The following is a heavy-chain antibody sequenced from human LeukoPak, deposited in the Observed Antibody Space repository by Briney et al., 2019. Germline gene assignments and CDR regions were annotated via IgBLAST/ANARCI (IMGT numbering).Heavy chain of an antibody. J-gene: IGHJ4*02. Sequence: SVTVSCKASGGTFSSYAISWVRQAPGQGLEWMGGIIPIFGTANYAQKFQGRVTITADESTSTAYMELSSLRSEDTAVYYCARDRTGIAVAGTDFDYWGQGTLVTVSS. D-gene: IGHD6-19*01. CDR1: GGTFSSYA. V-gene: IGHV1-69*13. CDR2: IIPIFGTA. CDR3: ARDRTGIAVAGTDFDY.